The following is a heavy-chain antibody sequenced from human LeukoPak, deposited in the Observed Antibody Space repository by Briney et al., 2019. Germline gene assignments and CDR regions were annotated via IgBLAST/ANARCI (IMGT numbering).Heavy chain of an antibody. V-gene: IGHV5-51*01. CDR2: IYPGDSDT. Sequence: GESLKISCKGSGYSFTSYWIGWVRQMPGKGLEWMGIIYPGDSDTRYSPSFQGQVTISANKSISTASLQWTSLKASDTAMSYFARLGYQLLNYYYYYYMDVWGKGTTVTVSS. D-gene: IGHD2-2*01. CDR3: ARLGYQLLNYYYYYYMDV. CDR1: GYSFTSYW. J-gene: IGHJ6*03.